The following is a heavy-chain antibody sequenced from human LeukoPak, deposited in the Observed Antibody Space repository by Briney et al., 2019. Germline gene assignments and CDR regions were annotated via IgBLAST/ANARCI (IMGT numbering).Heavy chain of an antibody. CDR2: ILASGGGT. CDR3: AKNYYDSSGYYSWYFDY. Sequence: GGSLRLSCAASGFTFSSYAMTWVRQAPGKGLEWVSAILASGGGTNYADSAKSRFTISRDNSKKTLYLQMNSLRAEDTAVYYCAKNYYDSSGYYSWYFDYWGQGTQVTVSS. J-gene: IGHJ4*02. D-gene: IGHD3-22*01. CDR1: GFTFSSYA. V-gene: IGHV3-23*01.